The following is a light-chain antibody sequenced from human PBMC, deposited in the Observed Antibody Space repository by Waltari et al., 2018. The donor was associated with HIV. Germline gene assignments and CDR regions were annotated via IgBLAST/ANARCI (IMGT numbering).Light chain of an antibody. CDR2: WAT. Sequence: IVMTQSPDSLGVSMGERATITCKYSQSILSTAGNRHYLAWYQQRPGQAPNLLIYWATTRESGVPDRISGSGSGTDFTLTINSLQAEEVAVYYCQQYYDAPYTFGQGTKVDI. V-gene: IGKV4-1*01. CDR1: QSILSTAGNRHY. CDR3: QQYYDAPYT. J-gene: IGKJ2*01.